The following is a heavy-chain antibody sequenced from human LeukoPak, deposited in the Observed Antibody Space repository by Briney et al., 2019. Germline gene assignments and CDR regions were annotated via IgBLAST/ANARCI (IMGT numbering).Heavy chain of an antibody. J-gene: IGHJ3*02. CDR2: PSNDGSNK. CDR3: ARDRYDILTGYYNQHAFDI. V-gene: IGHV3-30*03. D-gene: IGHD3-9*01. Sequence: GRPVRLSCAASGLTFNSYGMLWVPQAPGKGLEGVAVPSNDGSNKDYGDSVKGRFTISRDNYKNMLYLQMNSLRAQDTAVHYCARDRYDILTGYYNQHAFDIWGQGTMVTVSS. CDR1: GLTFNSYG.